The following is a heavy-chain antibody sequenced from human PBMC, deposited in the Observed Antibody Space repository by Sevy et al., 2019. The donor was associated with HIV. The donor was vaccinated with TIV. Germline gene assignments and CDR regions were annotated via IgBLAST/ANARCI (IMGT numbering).Heavy chain of an antibody. D-gene: IGHD7-27*01. J-gene: IGHJ4*02. CDR2: AYYNGGT. Sequence: SETLSLTCTVSGGSLNTYGWSWIRQPPGKGLEWIGYAYYNGGTNYNPSLKSRLTILVGPSERQFSLQLSSVTPADTAVYYCGRDNWGSIDYWGQGVLVTVSS. CDR1: GGSLNTYG. CDR3: GRDNWGSIDY. V-gene: IGHV4-59*01.